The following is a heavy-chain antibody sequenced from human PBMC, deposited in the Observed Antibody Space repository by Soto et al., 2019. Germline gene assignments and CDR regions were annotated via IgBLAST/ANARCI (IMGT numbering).Heavy chain of an antibody. J-gene: IGHJ6*02. CDR1: GGSISSGDYY. CDR2: IYYSGST. V-gene: IGHV4-30-4*01. CDR3: ARAWLQLYPYGMDV. D-gene: IGHD5-12*01. Sequence: SETLSLTCTVSGGSISSGDYYWSWIRQPPGKGLEWIGYIYYSGSTYYNPSLKSRVTISVDTSKNQFSLKLSSVTAADTAVYYCARAWLQLYPYGMDVWGPGTTVTVSS.